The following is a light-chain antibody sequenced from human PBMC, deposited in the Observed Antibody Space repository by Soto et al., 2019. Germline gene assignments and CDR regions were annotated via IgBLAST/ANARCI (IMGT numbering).Light chain of an antibody. Sequence: DIQMTQSPSTLSGSVGNRVTITCRASQTISSWLAWYQQKPGKAPKLLIYKASTLKSGVPSRFSGSGSGTEFTLTISSLQPDDSATYYCQQYDTFWTFGQGTKVDNK. J-gene: IGKJ1*01. CDR1: QTISSW. V-gene: IGKV1-5*03. CDR3: QQYDTFWT. CDR2: KAS.